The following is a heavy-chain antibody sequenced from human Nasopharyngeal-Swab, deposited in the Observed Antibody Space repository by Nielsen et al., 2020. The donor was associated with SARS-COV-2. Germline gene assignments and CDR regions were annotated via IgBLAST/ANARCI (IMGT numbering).Heavy chain of an antibody. J-gene: IGHJ4*02. Sequence: ASVQVSCKASGYTFTSYYIHWVRQAPGQGLEWMGIINPSAGSTSYAQKFQGRVTMTRDTSTSTVSMELSSLRSEDTAVYYCARDDYGDYGYFGHWGQGTLVTVSS. V-gene: IGHV1-46*01. CDR3: ARDDYGDYGYFGH. D-gene: IGHD4-17*01. CDR1: GYTFTSYY. CDR2: INPSAGST.